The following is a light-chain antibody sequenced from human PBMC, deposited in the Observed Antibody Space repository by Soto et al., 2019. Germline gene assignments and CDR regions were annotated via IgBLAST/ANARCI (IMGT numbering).Light chain of an antibody. CDR1: QSITNW. V-gene: IGKV1-5*01. Sequence: DIQMTQSPSSLSASVGXRVTITCRASQSITNWLAWYQQKPGKAPKLLIYDASSLESGVPSRFSGGGFGTEFTLTINSLQPDDFATYYCQKYNTYSTFGQGTKVDIK. CDR2: DAS. CDR3: QKYNTYST. J-gene: IGKJ1*01.